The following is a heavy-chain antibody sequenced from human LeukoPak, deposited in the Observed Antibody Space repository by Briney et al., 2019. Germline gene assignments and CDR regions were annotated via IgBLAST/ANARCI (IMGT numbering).Heavy chain of an antibody. D-gene: IGHD6-25*01. CDR2: ISYDGSNK. Sequence: PSGGSLRLSCAASGFTFSSYGMHWVRQAPGKGLEWVAVISYDGSNKYYADSVKGRFTISRDNSKNTLYLQMNSLRAEDTAVYYCARGGIYGPASKSSSGGFDYWGQGTLVTVSS. CDR3: ARGGIYGPASKSSSGGFDY. CDR1: GFTFSSYG. V-gene: IGHV3-30*03. J-gene: IGHJ4*02.